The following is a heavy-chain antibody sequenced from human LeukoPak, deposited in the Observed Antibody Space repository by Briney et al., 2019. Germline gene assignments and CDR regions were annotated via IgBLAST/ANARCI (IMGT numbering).Heavy chain of an antibody. CDR2: TYYRSKWYN. J-gene: IGHJ4*02. D-gene: IGHD5-18*01. V-gene: IGHV6-1*01. CDR3: ARYTSVTFDY. CDR1: GDSVSTNTAA. Sequence: SQTLSLTCAISGDSVSTNTAAWNWIRRSPSRGLEWLGRTYYRSKWYNDYAVSVKDRIVINPDTSKNQFSLHLNSVTPEDTAVYYCARYTSVTFDYWGQGTLVTVSS.